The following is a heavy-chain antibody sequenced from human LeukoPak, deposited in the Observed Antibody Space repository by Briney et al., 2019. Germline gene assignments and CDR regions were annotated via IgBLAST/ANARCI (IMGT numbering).Heavy chain of an antibody. CDR1: GYTFTSYY. D-gene: IGHD2-2*01. CDR2: INPSGGST. V-gene: IGHV1-46*01. CDR3: ARDQLDIVVVPAAHNWFDP. J-gene: IGHJ5*02. Sequence: ASVTVSCKASGYTFTSYYMHWVRQAPGQGLEWMGIINPSGGSTSYAQKFQGRVTMTRDMSTSTVYMELSSLRSEDTAVYYCARDQLDIVVVPAAHNWFDPWGQGTLVTVSS.